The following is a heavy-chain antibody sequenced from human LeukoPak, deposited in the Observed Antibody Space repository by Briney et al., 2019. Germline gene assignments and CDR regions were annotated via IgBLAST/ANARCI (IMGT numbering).Heavy chain of an antibody. CDR3: ALSSLYWYFDL. D-gene: IGHD6-13*01. Sequence: SETLSLTCTVSGGSISSYYWSWIRQPPGKGLEWIEYIYYSGSTNYNPSLKSRVTISVDTSKNQFSLKLSSVTAADTAVYYCALSSLYWYFDLWGRGTLVTVSS. V-gene: IGHV4-59*08. CDR2: IYYSGST. J-gene: IGHJ2*01. CDR1: GGSISSYY.